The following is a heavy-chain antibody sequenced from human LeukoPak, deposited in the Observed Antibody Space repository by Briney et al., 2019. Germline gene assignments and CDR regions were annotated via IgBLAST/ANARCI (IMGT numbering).Heavy chain of an antibody. Sequence: GGSLRLSCAASGFTFSSYGMHWVRQAPGKGLEWVAFIRYGGSNKYYADSVKGRFTISRDNSKNTLYLQMNSLRAEDTAVYYCAKDYYDFWSGYYPDYWGQGTLVTVSS. CDR2: IRYGGSNK. V-gene: IGHV3-30*02. J-gene: IGHJ4*02. CDR1: GFTFSSYG. CDR3: AKDYYDFWSGYYPDY. D-gene: IGHD3-3*01.